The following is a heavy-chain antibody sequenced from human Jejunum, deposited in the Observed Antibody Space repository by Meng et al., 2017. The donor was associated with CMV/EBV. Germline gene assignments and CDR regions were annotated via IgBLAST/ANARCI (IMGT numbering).Heavy chain of an antibody. CDR1: GDDISDINW. D-gene: IGHD1-26*01. V-gene: IGHV4-4*02. Sequence: QVQLQESGPGLVKPSGTLSLTCAVSGDDISDINWRTWVRQPPGKGLEWIGEIYHIGSTNYNPSLKSRVTMSVDKSKNHFSLVLTSVTAADTAVYYCARYRLNAIDVWGQGIMVTVSS. CDR3: ARYRLNAIDV. CDR2: IYHIGST. J-gene: IGHJ6*02.